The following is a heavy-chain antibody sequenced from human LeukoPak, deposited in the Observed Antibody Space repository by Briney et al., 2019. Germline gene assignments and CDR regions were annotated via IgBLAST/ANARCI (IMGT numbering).Heavy chain of an antibody. Sequence: HPGGSLRLSCAVSGFTFSSYSMNWVRQAPGKGLEWVSYISSSSSTIYYADSVKGRFTISRDNAKNSLFLQMNSLRAEDTAVYYCAKGGREDGFDIWGQGTMVTVSS. V-gene: IGHV3-48*01. CDR1: GFTFSSYS. J-gene: IGHJ3*02. CDR3: AKGGREDGFDI. CDR2: ISSSSSTI.